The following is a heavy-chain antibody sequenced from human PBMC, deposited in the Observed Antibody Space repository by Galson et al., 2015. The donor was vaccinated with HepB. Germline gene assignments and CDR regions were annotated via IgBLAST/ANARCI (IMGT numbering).Heavy chain of an antibody. V-gene: IGHV1-18*04. CDR3: ARDPGRGIVVVPAAPGGYYYYYMYV. CDR2: ISAYNGNT. CDR1: GYTFTSYG. J-gene: IGHJ6*03. Sequence: SVKVSCKASGYTFTSYGISWVRQAPGQGLEWMGWISAYNGNTNYAQKLQGRVTMTTDTSTSTAYMELRSLRSDDTAVYYCARDPGRGIVVVPAAPGGYYYYYMYVWGKGTTVTVSS. D-gene: IGHD2-2*01.